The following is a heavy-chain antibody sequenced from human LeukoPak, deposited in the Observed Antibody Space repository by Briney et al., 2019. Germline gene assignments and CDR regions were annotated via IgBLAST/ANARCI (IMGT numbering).Heavy chain of an antibody. J-gene: IGHJ4*02. CDR2: ISNDGSKK. V-gene: IGHV3-30*18. Sequence: GGSLRLSCAASGFTFSSYGMHWVRQAPGKGLDWVAVISNDGSKKYYADSAKGRFTISRDNSKNTLSLQVSSLGTEDTAVYYCAKDRYSYAFEYSDSWGQGTLVTVSS. CDR3: AKDRYSYAFEYSDS. CDR1: GFTFSSYG. D-gene: IGHD5-18*01.